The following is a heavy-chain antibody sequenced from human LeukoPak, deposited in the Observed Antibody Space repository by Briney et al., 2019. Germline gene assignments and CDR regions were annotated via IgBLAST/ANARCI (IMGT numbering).Heavy chain of an antibody. CDR2: IKGDETEK. CDR3: ARGRFFYGWGIDV. CDR1: GFTFSDFG. J-gene: IGHJ6*02. V-gene: IGHV3-7*01. Sequence: GGSLRLSCAASGFTFSDFGMNRVRQAPGKGLEWVAFIKGDETEKHYVDSLKGRFTISRDNAENSLSLQMNSLTVEDTAVYFCARGRFFYGWGIDVWGQGTTVTVSS. D-gene: IGHD2/OR15-2a*01.